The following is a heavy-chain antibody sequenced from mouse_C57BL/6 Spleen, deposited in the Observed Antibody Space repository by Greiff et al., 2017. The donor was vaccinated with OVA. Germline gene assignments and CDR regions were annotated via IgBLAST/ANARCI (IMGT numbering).Heavy chain of an antibody. Sequence: HLHQSVAELVKPGASVKLSCKASGYTFTSYWMQWVKQRPGQGLEWIGEIDPSDSYTNYNQKFKGKATLTVDTSSSTAYMQLSSLTSEDSAVYYCARRHYGLDYWGQGTTLTVSS. CDR3: ARRHYGLDY. D-gene: IGHD1-1*01. V-gene: IGHV1-50*01. CDR1: GYTFTSYW. J-gene: IGHJ2*01. CDR2: IDPSDSYT.